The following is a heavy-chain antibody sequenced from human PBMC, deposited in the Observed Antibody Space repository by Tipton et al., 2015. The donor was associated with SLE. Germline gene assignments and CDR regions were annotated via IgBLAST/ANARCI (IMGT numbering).Heavy chain of an antibody. D-gene: IGHD5-18*01. CDR2: ISSSSSYS. V-gene: IGHV3-11*03. CDR1: GFTFSDYY. CDR3: ARSSPPNSYGYEVDI. J-gene: IGHJ3*02. Sequence: SLRLSCAASGFTFSDYYMSWIRQAPGKGLAGVSYISSSSSYSNYADSVKGRFTISRDNAKNSLYLQMNSLRAADTAVYYCARSSPPNSYGYEVDIWGQGTMVTVSS.